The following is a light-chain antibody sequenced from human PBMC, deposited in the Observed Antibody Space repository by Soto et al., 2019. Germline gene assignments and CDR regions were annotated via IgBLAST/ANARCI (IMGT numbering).Light chain of an antibody. CDR3: SSYASSRALV. CDR1: SSDVGAYNY. V-gene: IGLV2-14*01. CDR2: EVT. J-gene: IGLJ1*01. Sequence: QSALTQPASVSGSPGQSITISCSGTSSDVGAYNYVSWYQQHPGKAPKLMIHEVTNRPSGVSNRFSGSKSGNTASLTISGLQAEDEAEYYCSSYASSRALVFGTGTKLTVL.